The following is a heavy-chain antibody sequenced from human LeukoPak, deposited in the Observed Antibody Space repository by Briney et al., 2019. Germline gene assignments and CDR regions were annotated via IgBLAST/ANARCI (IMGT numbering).Heavy chain of an antibody. CDR3: ARDLATIVATTSYFDY. CDR2: ISAYNGNT. D-gene: IGHD5-12*01. J-gene: IGHJ4*02. CDR1: GYTFTSYG. V-gene: IGHV1-18*01. Sequence: ASVKVSCKASGYTFTSYGISWVRQAPGQGLEWMGWISAYNGNTKYAQKVQGRVTMTTDTSTSTAYMELRSLRSDDTAVYYCARDLATIVATTSYFDYWGQGTLVTVSS.